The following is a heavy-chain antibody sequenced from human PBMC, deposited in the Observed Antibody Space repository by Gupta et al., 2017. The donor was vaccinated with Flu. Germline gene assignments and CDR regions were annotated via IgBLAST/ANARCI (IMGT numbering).Heavy chain of an antibody. J-gene: IGHJ4*02. Sequence: QVQLQESGPGLVKPSETLSLTCTVSGGSISSYYWSWIRRPPGKGLEWIGYIYYSGSTNYNPSLKSRVTISVDTSKNQFSLKLSSVTAADTAVYYCARRGSYYSPFDYWGQGTLVTVSS. CDR2: IYYSGST. CDR3: ARRGSYYSPFDY. D-gene: IGHD1-26*01. V-gene: IGHV4-59*08. CDR1: GGSISSYY.